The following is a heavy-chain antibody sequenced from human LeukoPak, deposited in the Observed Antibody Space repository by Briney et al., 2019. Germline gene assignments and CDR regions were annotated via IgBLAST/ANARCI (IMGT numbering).Heavy chain of an antibody. Sequence: SETLSLTCAVYGGSFSGYYWSWLRQPPGKGLEWIGEINHSGSTNYNPSLKSRVTISVDTSKNQFSLKLSSVTAADTAVYYCARGWGRWLQPLAGRYYFDYWGQGTLVTVSS. CDR3: ARGWGRWLQPLAGRYYFDY. V-gene: IGHV4-34*01. CDR2: INHSGST. CDR1: GGSFSGYY. J-gene: IGHJ4*02. D-gene: IGHD5-24*01.